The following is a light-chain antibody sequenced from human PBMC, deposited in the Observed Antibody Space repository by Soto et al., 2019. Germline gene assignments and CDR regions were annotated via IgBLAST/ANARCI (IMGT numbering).Light chain of an antibody. CDR3: QQYASWPVT. V-gene: IGKV3-15*01. J-gene: IGKJ4*02. CDR2: KTS. CDR1: QSVGSN. Sequence: EIILTQSPATLSVSPGETTSLSCRATQSVGSNLGWYQQKPGQTPRLLIYKTSTRATGIPARFSGSESETDFTRTISSLQPEDFAVYYCQQYASWPVTFGGGTKVEIK.